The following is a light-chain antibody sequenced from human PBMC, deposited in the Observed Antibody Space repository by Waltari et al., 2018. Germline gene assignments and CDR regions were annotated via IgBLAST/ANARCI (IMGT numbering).Light chain of an antibody. CDR2: WAS. V-gene: IGKV4-1*01. CDR3: QQYYRVPLT. CDR1: QGILDGSKIRNS. Sequence: DIVMTQSPDSLAVSLGERATINCKSSQGILDGSKIRNSLAWYQQKPGQSPNLLIYWASTRESGVPDRFSGSGSGTDFSLTISSLQAEDVAVYYCQQYYRVPLTFGGGTKIEIK. J-gene: IGKJ4*01.